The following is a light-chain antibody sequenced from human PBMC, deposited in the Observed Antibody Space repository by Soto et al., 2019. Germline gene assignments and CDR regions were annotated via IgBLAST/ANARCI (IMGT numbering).Light chain of an antibody. CDR3: QQYNIRPLT. V-gene: IGKV1-9*01. Sequence: DIQLTQSPSFLSASVGDRVTITCRASQGISGYLAWYQQTPGKAPKLLIYAASTLQSGVPSRFSGSGSGTEFTLTISSLQSEDFAVYYCQQYNIRPLTFGGGTKVDI. CDR2: AAS. CDR1: QGISGY. J-gene: IGKJ4*01.